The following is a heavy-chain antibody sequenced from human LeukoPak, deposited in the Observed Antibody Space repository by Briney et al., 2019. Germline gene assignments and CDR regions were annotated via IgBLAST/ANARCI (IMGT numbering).Heavy chain of an antibody. CDR3: ARGGSSWYWFDP. V-gene: IGHV4-59*01. J-gene: IGHJ5*02. CDR1: GGSISSYY. CDR2: IYYSGST. D-gene: IGHD6-13*01. Sequence: IPSETLSLTCTVSGGSISSYYWSWIRQPPGKGLEWIGYIYYSGSTNYNPSLKGRVTISVDTSKNQFSLKLSSVTAADTAVYYCARGGSSWYWFDPWGQGTLVTVSS.